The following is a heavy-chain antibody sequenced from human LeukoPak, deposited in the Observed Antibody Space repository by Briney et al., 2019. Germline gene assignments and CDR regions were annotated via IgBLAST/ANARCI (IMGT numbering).Heavy chain of an antibody. V-gene: IGHV3-23*01. CDR1: GFTFSSYG. CDR2: ISGSGGST. CDR3: TTRPLGSCSRNSCQGLDY. J-gene: IGHJ4*02. D-gene: IGHD2-2*01. Sequence: PGGSLRLSCAASGFTFSSYGMSWVRQAPGKGLEWVSAISGSGGSTYYADSVKGRFTISRDNSKNTLYLQMNSVRAEDTAVYYCTTRPLGSCSRNSCQGLDYWGQGTLVTVSS.